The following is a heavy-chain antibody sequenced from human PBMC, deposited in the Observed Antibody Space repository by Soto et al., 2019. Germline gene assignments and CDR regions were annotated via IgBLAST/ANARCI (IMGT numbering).Heavy chain of an antibody. J-gene: IGHJ4*02. CDR2: IYSGGST. CDR3: ARGEGIFGVVTYDY. Sequence: EVQLVESGGGLVQPGGSLRLSCAASGFTVSSNYMSWVRQAPGKGLEWVSVIYSGGSTYYADSVKGRFTISRDNSKNTLYLQMNSLRAEDTAVYYCARGEGIFGVVTYDYWGQGTLVTVSS. CDR1: GFTVSSNY. D-gene: IGHD3-3*01. V-gene: IGHV3-66*01.